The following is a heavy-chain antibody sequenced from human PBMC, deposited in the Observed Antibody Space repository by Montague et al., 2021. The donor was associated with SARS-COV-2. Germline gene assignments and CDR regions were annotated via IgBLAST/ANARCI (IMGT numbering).Heavy chain of an antibody. D-gene: IGHD6-6*01. CDR1: GFTFSSYE. CDR2: ISSSGSTI. CDR3: ARVKPSIAARNYFDY. Sequence: SLRLSCAASGFTFSSYEMNWVRQAPGKGLEWVSYISSSGSTIYYXXSLKVRFTISRDNAKNSLYLQMNSLRAEDTAVYYCARVKPSIAARNYFDYWGQGTLVTVSS. V-gene: IGHV3-48*03. J-gene: IGHJ4*02.